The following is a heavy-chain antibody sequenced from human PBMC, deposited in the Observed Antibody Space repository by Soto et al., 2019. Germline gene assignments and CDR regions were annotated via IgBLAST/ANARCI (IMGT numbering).Heavy chain of an antibody. CDR2: ISYDGTNK. Sequence: PGGSLRLSCAASGFTFSSYGMHWVRQAPGKGLEWVAVISYDGTNKYYADSVKGRFTISRDNSKNTLYLQMNSLRAEDTAVYYCAKGRVTTPVGYSDYWGQGTLVTVSS. CDR3: AKGRVTTPVGYSDY. J-gene: IGHJ4*02. V-gene: IGHV3-30*18. CDR1: GFTFSSYG. D-gene: IGHD2-21*02.